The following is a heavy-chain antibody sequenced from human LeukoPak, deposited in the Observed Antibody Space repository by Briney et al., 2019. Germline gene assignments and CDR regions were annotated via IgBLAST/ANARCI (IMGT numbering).Heavy chain of an antibody. CDR2: IYDSGST. CDR1: GGAISFYY. V-gene: IGHV4-59*08. D-gene: IGHD3-22*01. CDR3: ARHRRQDYYDSSGSVDY. J-gene: IGHJ4*02. Sequence: SETLSLTCTVSGGAISFYYWSWIRQPPGKRLEWIGYIYDSGSTSYNPSLKSRVTISLGASKSQFSLKLSSVTAADTAVYYCARHRRQDYYDSSGSVDYWGQGTLVTVSS.